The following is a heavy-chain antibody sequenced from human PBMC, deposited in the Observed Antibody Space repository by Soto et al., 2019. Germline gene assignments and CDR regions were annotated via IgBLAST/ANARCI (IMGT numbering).Heavy chain of an antibody. CDR2: ISSSSSYI. V-gene: IGHV3-21*01. J-gene: IGHJ5*02. D-gene: IGHD6-13*01. Sequence: GGSLRLSCAASGFTFSSNSMNWVRQPQGKGLEWVSSISSSSSYIYYADSVKGRFTITRDNAKNSLYLQMNSLRAEDTAVYYCAREEDSIAAAGTDWFDPWGQGTLVTVSS. CDR3: AREEDSIAAAGTDWFDP. CDR1: GFTFSSNS.